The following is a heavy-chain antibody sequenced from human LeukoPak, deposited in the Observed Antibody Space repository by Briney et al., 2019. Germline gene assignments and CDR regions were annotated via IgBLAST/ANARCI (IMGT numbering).Heavy chain of an antibody. J-gene: IGHJ5*02. V-gene: IGHV3-48*03. CDR2: ISSSGSTI. CDR3: ARVGLQYNWFDP. CDR1: GFTFSSYE. D-gene: IGHD3-16*01. Sequence: QAGGSLRLSCAASGFTFSSYEMNWVRQAPGKGLEWVSYISSSGSTIYYAVSVKGRFTISRDNAKNSLYLQMNSLRAEDTAVYYCARVGLQYNWFDPWGQGTLVTVSS.